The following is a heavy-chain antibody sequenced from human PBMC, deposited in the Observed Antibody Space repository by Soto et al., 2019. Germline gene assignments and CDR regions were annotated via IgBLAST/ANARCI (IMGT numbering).Heavy chain of an antibody. CDR2: IYYSGST. J-gene: IGHJ4*02. V-gene: IGHV4-31*03. CDR3: ARSGYSYGPNPLLY. Sequence: QVQLQESGPGLVKPSQTLSLTCTVSGGSISSVGYYWSWIRQHPGKGLEWIGYIYYSGSTYYNPTLKSRVTISVDTSKNQFSLKLSSVTAADTAVYYCARSGYSYGPNPLLYWGQGTLVTVSS. CDR1: GGSISSVGYY. D-gene: IGHD5-18*01.